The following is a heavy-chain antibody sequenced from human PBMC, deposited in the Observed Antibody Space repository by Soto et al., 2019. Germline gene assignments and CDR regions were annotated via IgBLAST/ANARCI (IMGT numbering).Heavy chain of an antibody. V-gene: IGHV5-51*01. D-gene: IGHD1-26*01. CDR1: GYSFASHW. J-gene: IGHJ4*02. Sequence: GESLKISCKGSGYSFASHWVAWVRQMPEKGLEWIGTIYPGDSDTKYSSAFRGHVTISADTSVSTAYLQWRSLEATDSAIYYCARYSGSYWHYLDFWGQGALVTVSS. CDR2: IYPGDSDT. CDR3: ARYSGSYWHYLDF.